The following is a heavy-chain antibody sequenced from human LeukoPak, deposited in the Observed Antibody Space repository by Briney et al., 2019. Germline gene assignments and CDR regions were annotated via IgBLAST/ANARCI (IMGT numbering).Heavy chain of an antibody. V-gene: IGHV4-34*01. D-gene: IGHD5-18*01. CDR2: INHSGST. Sequence: PSETLSLTCAVYGGSFSGYYWSWIRQPPGKGLEWIGEINHSGSTNYNPSLKSRVTISVDTSKNQFSLKLSSVAAADTAVYYCARGSRGYTYGWGQGTLVTVSS. J-gene: IGHJ4*02. CDR3: ARGSRGYTYG. CDR1: GGSFSGYY.